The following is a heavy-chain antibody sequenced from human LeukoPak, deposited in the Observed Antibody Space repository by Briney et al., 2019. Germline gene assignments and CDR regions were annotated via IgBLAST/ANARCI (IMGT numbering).Heavy chain of an antibody. CDR3: ARDHYYDSSGYSDAFDI. Sequence: GRSLRLSCAASGFTFSSYGMHWVRQAPGKGLEWVAVISYDGSNKYYADSVKGRFTISRDNSKNTLYLQMNSLRAEDTAVYYCARDHYYDSSGYSDAFDIWGQGTMVTVSS. D-gene: IGHD3-22*01. J-gene: IGHJ3*02. CDR1: GFTFSSYG. CDR2: ISYDGSNK. V-gene: IGHV3-30*03.